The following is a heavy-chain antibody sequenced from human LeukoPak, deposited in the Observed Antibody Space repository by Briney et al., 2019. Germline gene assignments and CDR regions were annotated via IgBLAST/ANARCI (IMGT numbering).Heavy chain of an antibody. CDR2: IKQDGSEK. J-gene: IGHJ4*02. CDR1: GFTFSSYW. Sequence: GGSLRLSCAASGFTFSSYWMTWVRQAPGKGLEWVANIKQDGSEKYYVDSVKGRFTISRDNAKNSLYLQMNSLRSEDTAVYYCARESYTAMVDYWGQGTLVTVSS. V-gene: IGHV3-7*01. CDR3: ARESYTAMVDY. D-gene: IGHD5-18*01.